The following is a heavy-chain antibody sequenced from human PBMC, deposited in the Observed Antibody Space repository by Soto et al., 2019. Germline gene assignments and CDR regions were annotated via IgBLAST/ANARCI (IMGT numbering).Heavy chain of an antibody. CDR1: GGSVSSGSYY. CDR2: IYYSGST. CDR3: ARGDAAAGATLPDY. D-gene: IGHD6-13*01. J-gene: IGHJ4*02. Sequence: QVQLQESGPGLVKPSETLSLTCTVSGGSVSSGSYYWSWIRQPPGKGLEWIGYIYYSGSTNYNPSLKSRVTISVDTSKNQFSLKLSSVTAADTAVYYCARGDAAAGATLPDYWGQGTLVTVSS. V-gene: IGHV4-61*01.